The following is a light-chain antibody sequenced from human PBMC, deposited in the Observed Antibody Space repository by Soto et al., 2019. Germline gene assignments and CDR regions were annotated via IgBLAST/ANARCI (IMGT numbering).Light chain of an antibody. CDR1: QNINNW. J-gene: IGKJ2*01. CDR3: QQYNSYPYT. CDR2: RAS. Sequence: DIQMTQSPSTLSASVGDRVTITCRASQNINNWLAWYQQKPGMAPRFLIYRASSLESGVPSRFSGSRSGTDFPLTSSSLQPDDFATYCCQQYNSYPYTFGQGTKLEIK. V-gene: IGKV1-5*03.